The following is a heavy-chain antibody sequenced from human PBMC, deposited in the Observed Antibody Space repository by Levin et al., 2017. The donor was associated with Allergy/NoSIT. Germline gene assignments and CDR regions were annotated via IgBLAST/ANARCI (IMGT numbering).Heavy chain of an antibody. Sequence: KISCKAAGGTPESYTFHWVRQAPGQGLEWMGRITPLLDITDHAQKFQDRVALSADISTNTAYMDLSSLTSEDTAVYYCATGLRGIIQYYNMDVWGQGTTVTVSS. CDR1: GGTPESYT. D-gene: IGHD3-16*02. CDR2: ITPLLDIT. V-gene: IGHV1-69*02. J-gene: IGHJ6*02. CDR3: ATGLRGIIQYYNMDV.